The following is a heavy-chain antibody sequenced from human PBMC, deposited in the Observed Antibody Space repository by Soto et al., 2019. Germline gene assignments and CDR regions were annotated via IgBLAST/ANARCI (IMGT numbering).Heavy chain of an antibody. CDR1: GFTFSIYV. CDR2: ISDSGGTS. D-gene: IGHD1-26*01. J-gene: IGHJ4*02. Sequence: GGSLRLSCAASGFTFSIYVMHWVRQAPGKGLEWVSSISDSGGTSYYADSVKGRFTISRDNSKNTLYLQMNSLRAEDTAIYYCAKRPRALLTFDYWGQGTLVTVSS. V-gene: IGHV3-23*01. CDR3: AKRPRALLTFDY.